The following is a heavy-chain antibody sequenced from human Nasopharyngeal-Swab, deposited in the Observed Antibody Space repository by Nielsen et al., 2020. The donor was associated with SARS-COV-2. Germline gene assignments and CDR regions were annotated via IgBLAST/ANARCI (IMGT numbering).Heavy chain of an antibody. D-gene: IGHD1-26*01. Sequence: GESLKISCTASGFTFSSYAMSWVRQAPGKGLEWVSEISGSGGSTYYAESVKGRFTISRDDAKNTVYLQMNSLRADDTAVYYCGRPHSSSHYVVDYWGQGTLVTVSS. V-gene: IGHV3-23*01. J-gene: IGHJ4*02. CDR2: ISGSGGST. CDR1: GFTFSSYA. CDR3: GRPHSSSHYVVDY.